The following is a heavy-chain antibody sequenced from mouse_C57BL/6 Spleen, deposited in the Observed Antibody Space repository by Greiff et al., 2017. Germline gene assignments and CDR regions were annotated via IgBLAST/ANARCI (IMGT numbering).Heavy chain of an antibody. CDR3: AMVYSCSSGCWYFGV. CDR2: ISDGGSYT. D-gene: IGHD1-1*01. J-gene: IGHJ1*03. Sequence: EVQLVESGGGLVKPGGSLKLSCAASGFTFSSYAMSWVRQTPEKRLEWVATISDGGSYTYYPDNVKGRLTMSRDTAKNNLYLKMSHLKSVDTAIYYWAMVYSCSSGCWYFGVWGTGATVTVSS. CDR1: GFTFSSYA. V-gene: IGHV5-4*01.